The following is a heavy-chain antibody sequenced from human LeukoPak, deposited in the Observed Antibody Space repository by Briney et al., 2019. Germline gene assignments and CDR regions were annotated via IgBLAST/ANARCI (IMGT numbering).Heavy chain of an antibody. Sequence: ASVKVPCKASGYTFTSYGISWVRQATGQGLEWMGWMNPNSGNTGYAQKFQGRVTITRNTSISTAYMELSSLRSEDTAVYYCARAGIFGVDYWGQGTLVTVSS. J-gene: IGHJ4*02. CDR3: ARAGIFGVDY. CDR1: GYTFTSYG. CDR2: MNPNSGNT. D-gene: IGHD3-3*01. V-gene: IGHV1-8*03.